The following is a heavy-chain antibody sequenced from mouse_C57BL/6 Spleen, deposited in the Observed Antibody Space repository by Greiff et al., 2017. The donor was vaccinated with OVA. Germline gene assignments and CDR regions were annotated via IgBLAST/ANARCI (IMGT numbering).Heavy chain of an antibody. CDR1: GFTFSDYG. V-gene: IGHV5-17*01. J-gene: IGHJ4*01. D-gene: IGHD1-1*01. CDR2: ISSGSSTI. Sequence: EVMLVESGGGLVKPGGSLKLSCAASGFTFSDYGMHWVRQAPEKGLEWVAYISSGSSTIYYADTVKGRFTISRDNAKYTLFLQVTSLRSEDAAMDYCGVVAEGYAMDYWGQGTSVTVSS. CDR3: GVVAEGYAMDY.